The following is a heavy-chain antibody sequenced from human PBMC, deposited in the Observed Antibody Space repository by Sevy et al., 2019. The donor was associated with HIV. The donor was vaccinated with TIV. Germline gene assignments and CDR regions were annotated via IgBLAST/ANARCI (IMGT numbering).Heavy chain of an antibody. D-gene: IGHD3-22*01. J-gene: IGHJ3*02. CDR1: GFTFSSYA. CDR2: ISGSGGST. Sequence: GGSLRLSCAASGFTFSSYAMSWVRQAPGKGLEWVSAISGSGGSTYYADSVKGRFTISRDNSKNTLYLQMNRLGAEDMAVYYCAKMTQMEYSLTYYYDSSGYYGAFDIWGQGTMVTVSS. V-gene: IGHV3-23*01. CDR3: AKMTQMEYSLTYYYDSSGYYGAFDI.